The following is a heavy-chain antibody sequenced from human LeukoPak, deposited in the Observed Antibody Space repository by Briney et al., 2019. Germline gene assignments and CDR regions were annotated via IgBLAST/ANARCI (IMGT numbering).Heavy chain of an antibody. J-gene: IGHJ4*02. CDR3: ARGKQQLVPDY. V-gene: IGHV4-59*01. D-gene: IGHD6-13*01. Sequence: SETLSLTCTVSGGSISSYYWSWIRQPPGKGLEWIGYIYYSGSTNYNPSLKSRVTISVDTSKNQFSLKLSSVTAADTAVYYCARGKQQLVPDYWGQGTLVTVSS. CDR1: GGSISSYY. CDR2: IYYSGST.